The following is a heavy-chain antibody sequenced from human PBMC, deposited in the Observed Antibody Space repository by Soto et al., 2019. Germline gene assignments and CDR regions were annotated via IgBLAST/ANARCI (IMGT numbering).Heavy chain of an antibody. J-gene: IGHJ4*02. CDR3: AKDLVGSQDYYDSSGNY. D-gene: IGHD3-22*01. Sequence: GGSLRLSCVASGFTFSSYAMSWVRQAPGKGLEWVSAISGSGGSTYYADSVKGRFTISRDNSKNTLYLQMNSLRAEDTAVYYCAKDLVGSQDYYDSSGNYWGQGTLVTVSS. V-gene: IGHV3-23*01. CDR1: GFTFSSYA. CDR2: ISGSGGST.